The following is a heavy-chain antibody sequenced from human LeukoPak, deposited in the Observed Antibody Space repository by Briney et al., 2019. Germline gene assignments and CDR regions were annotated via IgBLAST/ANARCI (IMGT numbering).Heavy chain of an antibody. V-gene: IGHV4-34*01. CDR3: ARDPAFMKNAFDI. CDR2: INHSGST. Sequence: PSETLSLTCAVYGGSFSGYYWSWIRQPPGKGLEWIGEINHSGSTNYNPSLKSRVTISVDTSKNQFSLKLSSVTAADTAVYYCARDPAFMKNAFDIWGQGTMVTVSS. D-gene: IGHD3-16*01. CDR1: GGSFSGYY. J-gene: IGHJ3*02.